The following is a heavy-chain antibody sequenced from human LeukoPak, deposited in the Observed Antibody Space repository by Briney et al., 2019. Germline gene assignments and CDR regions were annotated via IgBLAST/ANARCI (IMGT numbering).Heavy chain of an antibody. J-gene: IGHJ4*02. CDR1: GFTFDDYG. Sequence: PGGSLRLSCAASGFTFDDYGMHWVRQAPGKGLEWVSGISWNSGTIGYADSVRGRFTISRDNAKNSLYLHMNSLRAEDTALYYCTRGYYFDSSGYYYDYWGQGTLVTVSS. CDR2: ISWNSGTI. V-gene: IGHV3-9*01. D-gene: IGHD3-22*01. CDR3: TRGYYFDSSGYYYDY.